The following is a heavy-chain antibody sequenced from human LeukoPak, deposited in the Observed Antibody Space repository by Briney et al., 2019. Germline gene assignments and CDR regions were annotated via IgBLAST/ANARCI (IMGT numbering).Heavy chain of an antibody. CDR1: GFTFSSYA. CDR2: ISYDGSNK. D-gene: IGHD2-21*01. V-gene: IGHV3-30*04. J-gene: IGHJ3*02. Sequence: SGGSLRLSCAASGFTFSSYAMHWVRQAPGKGLEWVAVISYDGSNKYYADSVKGRFTISRDNSKNTLYLQMSSLRAEDTAVYYCASITDQIAIGAFDIWGQGTMVTVSS. CDR3: ASITDQIAIGAFDI.